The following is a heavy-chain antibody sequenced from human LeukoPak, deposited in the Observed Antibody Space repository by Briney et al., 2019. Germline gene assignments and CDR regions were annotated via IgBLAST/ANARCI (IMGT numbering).Heavy chain of an antibody. V-gene: IGHV3-7*01. CDR2: IKQDGSEK. D-gene: IGHD3-10*01. Sequence: GGSLRFSCAASGFTFSSYWVSWVRQAPGKGLEWVANIKQDGSEKYYVDSVKGRFTISRDNAKNSLYLQMNSLRAEDTAVYYCARDRGYWGQGTLVTVSS. J-gene: IGHJ4*02. CDR3: ARDRGY. CDR1: GFTFSSYW.